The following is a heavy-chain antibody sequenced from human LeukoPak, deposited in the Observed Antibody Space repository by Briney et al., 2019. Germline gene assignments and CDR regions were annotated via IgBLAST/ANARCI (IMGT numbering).Heavy chain of an antibody. CDR3: AGGDQAQY. D-gene: IGHD2-21*02. Sequence: GGSLRLSCAASGFMFSSYCMTWFHQAPGKGLEWVAHIKQDGSERYYVDSVKGRFTISRDNTKNSRYLQMNSPRAEDTAVDSCAGGDQAQYWGQGTLVTVSS. J-gene: IGHJ4*02. CDR1: GFMFSSYC. CDR2: IKQDGSER. V-gene: IGHV3-7*05.